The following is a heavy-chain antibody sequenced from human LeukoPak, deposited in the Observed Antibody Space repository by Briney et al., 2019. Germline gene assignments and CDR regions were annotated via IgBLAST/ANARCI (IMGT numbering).Heavy chain of an antibody. D-gene: IGHD7-27*01. CDR2: INHSGST. CDR1: GFTVSSNY. V-gene: IGHV4-34*01. CDR3: ARDWASSSRWFDP. Sequence: GSLRLSCAASGFTVSSNYMSWIRQPPGKGLEWIGEINHSGSTNYNPSLKSRVTISVDTSKNQFSLKLSSVTAADTAVYYCARDWASSSRWFDPWGQGTLVTVSS. J-gene: IGHJ5*02.